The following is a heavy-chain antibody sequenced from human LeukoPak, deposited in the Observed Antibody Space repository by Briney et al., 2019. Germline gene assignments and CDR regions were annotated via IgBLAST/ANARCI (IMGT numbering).Heavy chain of an antibody. Sequence: GSLSLSCAASGFPFSSYTMNWVRQAPGKGLEWVSSITGGSGNKYYADSVEGRFTISRDNPKNSLYLQMNSRRAEDTAVYYCARGSGYTSGWYWDYWGQGTLVTVSS. CDR3: ARGSGYTSGWYWDY. J-gene: IGHJ4*02. CDR1: GFPFSSYT. V-gene: IGHV3-21*01. D-gene: IGHD6-19*01. CDR2: ITGGSGNK.